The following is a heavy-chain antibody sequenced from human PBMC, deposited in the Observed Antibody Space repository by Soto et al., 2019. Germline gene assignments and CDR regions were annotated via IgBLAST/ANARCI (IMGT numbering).Heavy chain of an antibody. J-gene: IGHJ4*02. CDR2: IYYSGST. CDR3: ARYDFWRGYPVYFDY. V-gene: IGHV4-39*01. D-gene: IGHD3-3*01. Sequence: SETLSLTCTVSGGFISSSSYYWGWIRQPPGKGLEWIGSIYYSGSTYYNASLKSRVTLYGDASKLQFSLMLSSVPAAHTAVYYCARYDFWRGYPVYFDYWGQGTLVTIAS. CDR1: GGFISSSSYY.